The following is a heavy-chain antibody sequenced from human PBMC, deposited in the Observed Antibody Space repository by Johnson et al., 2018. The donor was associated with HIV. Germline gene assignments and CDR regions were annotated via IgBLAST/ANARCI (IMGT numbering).Heavy chain of an antibody. CDR1: GFTFDDYG. J-gene: IGHJ3*02. Sequence: VLLLESGGGVERPGGSLRLSCATSGFTFDDYGMSWVRQVPGKGLEWVSGINWNGGSTGYADSVKGRFTISRDNAKNSLYLQMNSLRAEDTALYYCAKDRVGATFDAFDIWGQGTMVTVSS. CDR3: AKDRVGATFDAFDI. CDR2: INWNGGST. D-gene: IGHD1-26*01. V-gene: IGHV3-20*04.